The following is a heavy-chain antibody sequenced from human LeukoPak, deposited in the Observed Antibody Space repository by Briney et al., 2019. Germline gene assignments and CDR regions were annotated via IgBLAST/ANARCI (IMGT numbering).Heavy chain of an antibody. CDR2: ISGSGGST. V-gene: IGHV3-23*01. Sequence: GGSLRLSCAASGFTFSSYAMSWVRQAPGKGLEWVSAISGSGGSTYYADSVKGRFTISRDNSKNTLYLQMNSLRAEDTAVYYCAKRPMGATSRGYYYLDYWGQGTLVTVSS. CDR3: AKRPMGATSRGYYYLDY. CDR1: GFTFSSYA. D-gene: IGHD1-26*01. J-gene: IGHJ4*02.